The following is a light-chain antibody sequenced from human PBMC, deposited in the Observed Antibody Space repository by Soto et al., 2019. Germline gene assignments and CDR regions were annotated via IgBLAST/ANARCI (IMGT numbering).Light chain of an antibody. Sequence: EIVMTQSPATLSVSRGERATLSCRANQAISSNLAWYQQKPGQAPSLLIFDASMRATGIPARFSGSGSGTDFTLTITSLEPEDFAVYYCQQRAIWRGVTFGPGTKVDIK. V-gene: IGKV3-11*01. J-gene: IGKJ3*01. CDR2: DAS. CDR1: QAISSN. CDR3: QQRAIWRGVT.